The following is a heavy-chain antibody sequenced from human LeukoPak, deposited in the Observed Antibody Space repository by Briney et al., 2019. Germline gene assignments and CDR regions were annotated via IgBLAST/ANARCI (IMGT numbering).Heavy chain of an antibody. V-gene: IGHV3-30-3*01. CDR1: GFTFSSYA. Sequence: GGSLRLSCAASGFTFSSYAMHWVRQAPGKGLEWVAVISYDGSNKYYADSVKGRFTISRDNSKNTLYLQMNSLRAEDTAVYYCARDEDDSSGYYYLWSLKYYYYGMDVWGQGTTVTVSS. CDR3: ARDEDDSSGYYYLWSLKYYYYGMDV. CDR2: ISYDGSNK. D-gene: IGHD3-22*01. J-gene: IGHJ6*02.